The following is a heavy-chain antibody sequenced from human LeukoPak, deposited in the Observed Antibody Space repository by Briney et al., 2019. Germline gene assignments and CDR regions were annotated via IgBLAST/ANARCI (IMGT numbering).Heavy chain of an antibody. CDR3: AKDSVRSGGWFYFDN. CDR1: GFTFETYW. J-gene: IGHJ4*02. V-gene: IGHV3-23*01. Sequence: PGGSLRLSCEVSGFTFETYWMSWVRQAPGKGLEWVSGISASGSNTFYADSVKGRFTISRDNSKNTLYLQMSSLRVEDTAIYYCAKDSVRSGGWFYFDNWGQGTLVSVSS. D-gene: IGHD6-19*01. CDR2: ISASGSNT.